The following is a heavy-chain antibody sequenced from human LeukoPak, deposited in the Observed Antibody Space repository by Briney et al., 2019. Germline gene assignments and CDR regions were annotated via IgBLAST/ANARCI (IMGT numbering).Heavy chain of an antibody. J-gene: IGHJ6*02. Sequence: GGSLRLSCAASGSTFSSYSMNWVRQAPGKGLEWVSSISSSSSYIYYADSVKGRFTISRDNAKNSLYLQMNSLRAEDTAVYYCARVARAGLYGMDVWGQGTTVTVSS. CDR2: ISSSSSYI. CDR1: GSTFSSYS. V-gene: IGHV3-21*01. CDR3: ARVARAGLYGMDV.